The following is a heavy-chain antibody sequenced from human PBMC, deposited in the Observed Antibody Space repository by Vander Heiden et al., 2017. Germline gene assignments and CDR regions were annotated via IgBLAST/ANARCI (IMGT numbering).Heavy chain of an antibody. D-gene: IGHD1-26*01. CDR3: ARESRGTYGY. CDR1: GYTFANYG. V-gene: IGHV1-18*01. Sequence: QDQLVQSGAEGKKPGASVKVRCKAAGYTFANYGFSWVRQAPGRGLEWMGWIGTYNADPNYAQKFQGRVTMTTDTSTSTAYMELRNLRSDDTALYYCARESRGTYGYWGQGTLVTVSS. CDR2: IGTYNADP. J-gene: IGHJ4*02.